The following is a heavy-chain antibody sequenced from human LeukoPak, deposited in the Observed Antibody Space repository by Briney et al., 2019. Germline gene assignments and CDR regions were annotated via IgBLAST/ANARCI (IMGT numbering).Heavy chain of an antibody. CDR1: GGSFSGYY. CDR2: INHSGST. J-gene: IGHJ4*02. D-gene: IGHD5-24*01. Sequence: SETLSLTCAVYGGSFSGYYWSWIRQPPGKGLEWIGEINHSGSTNYNPSLKSRVTISVDTSKNQFSLKLSSVTAADTAVYYCAGTDGYNSNYWGQGTLVTVSS. V-gene: IGHV4-34*01. CDR3: AGTDGYNSNY.